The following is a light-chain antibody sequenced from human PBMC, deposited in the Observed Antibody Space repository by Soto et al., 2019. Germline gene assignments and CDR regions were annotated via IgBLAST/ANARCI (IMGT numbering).Light chain of an antibody. CDR2: GAS. Sequence: IVMTQSPATLSVSPGERATLSCRASQSVSSNLAWYQQKPGQAPRLLIYGASTRATGIPARFSGSGSGTEFTLNISSLQSEDFAVYYCQQYNKWPPFGQGTKVDTK. CDR3: QQYNKWPP. V-gene: IGKV3-15*01. J-gene: IGKJ1*01. CDR1: QSVSSN.